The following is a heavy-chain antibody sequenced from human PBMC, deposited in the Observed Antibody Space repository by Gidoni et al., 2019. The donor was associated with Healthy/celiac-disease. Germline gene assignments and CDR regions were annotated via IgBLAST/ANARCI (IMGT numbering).Heavy chain of an antibody. CDR2: IYPGDADT. CDR1: GYSFTSYW. CDR3: ARLQTYSSSAGEDDY. J-gene: IGHJ4*02. Sequence: EVQLVQSGAEVKKPGESLTISCKGSGYSFTSYWIGWVRQMPGTGLEWMGIIYPGDADTRYSPSFQGQVTISADKSISTAYLQWSRLKASDTAMYYCARLQTYSSSAGEDDYWGQGTLVTVSS. V-gene: IGHV5-51*01. D-gene: IGHD6-6*01.